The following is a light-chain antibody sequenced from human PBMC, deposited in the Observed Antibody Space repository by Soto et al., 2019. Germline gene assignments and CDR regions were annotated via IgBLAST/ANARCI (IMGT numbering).Light chain of an antibody. Sequence: EIVMTQSPATLSVSPGGRATLSCRASQSISDTLAWYQQKPGQAPRLLIYSASSGATGVPARFSGSGSGTDFTLTISSLQSEDFAVYYCQQYNNWPWTFGQGTKVEIK. V-gene: IGKV3-15*01. J-gene: IGKJ1*01. CDR3: QQYNNWPWT. CDR1: QSISDT. CDR2: SAS.